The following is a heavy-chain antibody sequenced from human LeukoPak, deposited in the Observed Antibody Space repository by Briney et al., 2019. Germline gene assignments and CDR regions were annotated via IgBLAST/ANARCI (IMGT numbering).Heavy chain of an antibody. D-gene: IGHD3-3*01. J-gene: IGHJ4*02. CDR1: GYSFTSYW. CDR2: IYPGDSDT. V-gene: IGHV5-51*01. Sequence: GESLKISCKGSGYSFTSYWIGWVRQMPGKGLEWMGIIYPGDSDTRYSPSFQGQVTISADKSISTAYLQWSSLKASDTAMYYCARMGPYDFWSAPYYFDYWGQGTLVTVSS. CDR3: ARMGPYDFWSAPYYFDY.